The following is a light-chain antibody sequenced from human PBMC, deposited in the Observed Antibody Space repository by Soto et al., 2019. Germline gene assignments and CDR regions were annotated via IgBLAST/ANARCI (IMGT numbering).Light chain of an antibody. V-gene: IGKV1-39*01. Sequence: DIQMTQSTPSLSASIEDRVIITCLASQSISNHLNWYQQKPGEAPNLLIHTSFTLYSGVPSRFSGTGSGTDFTLTISSLQPEDFATYFCQQAFSAEWTFGQGTKVDIK. CDR1: QSISNH. CDR2: TSF. CDR3: QQAFSAEWT. J-gene: IGKJ1*01.